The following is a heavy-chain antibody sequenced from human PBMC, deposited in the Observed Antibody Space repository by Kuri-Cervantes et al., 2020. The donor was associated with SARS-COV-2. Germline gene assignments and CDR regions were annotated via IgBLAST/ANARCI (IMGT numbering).Heavy chain of an antibody. Sequence: GESLKISCKGSGYSFTSYWISWVRQMPGKGLEWMGRVDPSDSYTNYSPSFQGHVTISADKSISTAYLQWSSLKASDTAMYYCARRRIAAAGDYYYGMDVWGQGTTVTVSS. J-gene: IGHJ6*02. CDR2: VDPSDSYT. CDR1: GYSFTSYW. CDR3: ARRRIAAAGDYYYGMDV. D-gene: IGHD6-13*01. V-gene: IGHV5-10-1*01.